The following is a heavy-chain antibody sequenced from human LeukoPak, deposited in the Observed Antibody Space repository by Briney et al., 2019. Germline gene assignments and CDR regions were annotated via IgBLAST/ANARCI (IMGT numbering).Heavy chain of an antibody. CDR1: GFTFSSYG. CDR3: ARDRIRYFDWLDLYYYYYGMDV. V-gene: IGHV3-33*01. J-gene: IGHJ6*02. CDR2: IWYDGSNT. Sequence: PGGSLRLSCAATGFTFSSYGMHWVRQAPGKGLEWVAVIWYDGSNTYYADSVKGRFTISRDNSKNTLYLQMNSLRAEDTAVYYCARDRIRYFDWLDLYYYYYGMDVWGQGTTVTVSS. D-gene: IGHD3-9*01.